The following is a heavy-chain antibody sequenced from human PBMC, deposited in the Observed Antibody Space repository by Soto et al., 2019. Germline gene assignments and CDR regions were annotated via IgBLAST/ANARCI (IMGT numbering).Heavy chain of an antibody. CDR3: ARRGARIAAVGASSGFDP. CDR1: GGSISSSSYY. J-gene: IGHJ5*02. Sequence: ETLSLTCSVSGGSISSSSYYWGWIRQPPGKGLEWIGSISYSGNTYYSPSLKSRVTISVDTSKNQFSLELRSVTATDTAVYYCARRGARIAAVGASSGFDPWGQGTLVTVSS. V-gene: IGHV4-39*01. D-gene: IGHD6-13*01. CDR2: ISYSGNT.